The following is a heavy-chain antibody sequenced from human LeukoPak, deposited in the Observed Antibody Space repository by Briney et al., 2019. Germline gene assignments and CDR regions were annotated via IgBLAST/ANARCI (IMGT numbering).Heavy chain of an antibody. CDR2: ISSSGYI. J-gene: IGHJ6*02. CDR3: ARERGPNYYYYYGMDV. CDR1: GFTFSSYS. V-gene: IGHV3-21*01. Sequence: RGSLRLSCAASGFTFSSYSMNWVRQAPGKGLEWVSSISSSGYIYYADSVKGRFTISRDNAKNSLYLQMNSLRAEDTAVYYCARERGPNYYYYYGMDVWGQGTTVTVSS.